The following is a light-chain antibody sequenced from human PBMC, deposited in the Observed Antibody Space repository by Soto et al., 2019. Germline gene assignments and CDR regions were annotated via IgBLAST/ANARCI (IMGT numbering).Light chain of an antibody. CDR1: QSVSSSY. Sequence: EIVLTQSPGTLSLSPGERATLSCRASQSVSSSYLAWCQQKPGQVPRLLIYGASSRATGIPDRFSGSGSGTDFTLTISRLEPEDFAVYYCQQYGSSPLTFGGGTKVEIK. J-gene: IGKJ4*01. CDR3: QQYGSSPLT. V-gene: IGKV3-20*01. CDR2: GAS.